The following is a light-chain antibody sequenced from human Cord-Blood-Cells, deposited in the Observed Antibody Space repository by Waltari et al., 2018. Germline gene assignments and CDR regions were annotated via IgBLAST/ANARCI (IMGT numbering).Light chain of an antibody. V-gene: IGKV3-15*01. CDR2: GAS. CDR1: QSVGSN. Sequence: EIVMTQSPATLSVSPGERATLSCRASQSVGSNLAWYQQKPGKAPRLLINGASTRATGIPAMFSGSGSGTEFPLTISSLQSEDFAVYYCQQYNNWPPLTFGGGTKVEIK. CDR3: QQYNNWPPLT. J-gene: IGKJ4*01.